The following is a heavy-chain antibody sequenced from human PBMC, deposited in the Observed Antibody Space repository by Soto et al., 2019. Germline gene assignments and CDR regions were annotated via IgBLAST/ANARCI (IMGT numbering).Heavy chain of an antibody. Sequence: ASVKVSCKVSGYTLTELSMHWVRQAPGKGLEWMGGFDPEDGETIYAQKFQGRVTMTEDTSTDTAYMELSSLRAEDTAVYYCAKDHTTYYYDSSGPRPAYYFDYWGQGTLVTVSS. CDR1: GYTLTELS. CDR2: FDPEDGET. J-gene: IGHJ4*02. V-gene: IGHV1-24*01. CDR3: AKDHTTYYYDSSGPRPAYYFDY. D-gene: IGHD3-22*01.